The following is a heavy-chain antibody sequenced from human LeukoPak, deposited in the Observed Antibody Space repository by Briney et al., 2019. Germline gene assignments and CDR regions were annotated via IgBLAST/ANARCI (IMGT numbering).Heavy chain of an antibody. CDR2: INPNSGGT. CDR3: ARDLVSYLVGATRTFDP. J-gene: IGHJ5*02. D-gene: IGHD1-26*01. CDR1: GGTFSSYA. V-gene: IGHV1-2*02. Sequence: ASVKVSCKASGGTFSSYAISWVRQAPGQGLEWMGWINPNSGGTNYAQKFQGRVTMTRDTSISTAYMELSRLRSDDTAVYYCARDLVSYLVGATRTFDPWGQGTLVTVSS.